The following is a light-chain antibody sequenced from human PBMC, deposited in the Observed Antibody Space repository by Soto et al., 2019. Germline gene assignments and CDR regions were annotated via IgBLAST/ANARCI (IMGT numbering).Light chain of an antibody. Sequence: QSVLTQPASVSGTLGQSVTISCTGTSSDVGAYNYVSWYQQQPGKAPKLMISGVSNRPSGVSDRFSGSKSGNSASLIISGLQAEDEADYYCCSYASSITYVFGTGTKVTVL. V-gene: IGLV2-14*01. J-gene: IGLJ1*01. CDR3: CSYASSITYV. CDR2: GVS. CDR1: SSDVGAYNY.